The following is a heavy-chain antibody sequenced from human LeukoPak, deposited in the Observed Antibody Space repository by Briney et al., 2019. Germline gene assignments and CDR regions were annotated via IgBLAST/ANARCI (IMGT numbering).Heavy chain of an antibody. V-gene: IGHV4-61*02. J-gene: IGHJ4*02. D-gene: IGHD3-22*01. CDR2: IDATGST. CDR1: GGSISSGSYY. CDR3: GRHSSSSSYSPFDY. Sequence: NTSETLSLTCTVSGGSISSGSYYWSWIRQPAGKGLEWIGRIDATGSTNYKPSLKSRVTISVDTSKNQFSLKLSSVTAADTAVYYCGRHSSSSSYSPFDYWGQGTLVTVSS.